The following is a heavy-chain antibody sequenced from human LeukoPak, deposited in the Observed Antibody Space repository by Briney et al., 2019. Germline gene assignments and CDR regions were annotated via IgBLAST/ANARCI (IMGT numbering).Heavy chain of an antibody. Sequence: GGSLRLSCAASGFTFSSYAMNWVRQAPGKGLEWVSAISEGGESTIHADSVKGRFTISRDNSKNTLYLQMNSLRAEDTAVYYCAKRSARTKYDTDVWGKGTTVTVSS. CDR3: AKRSARTKYDTDV. CDR2: ISEGGEST. V-gene: IGHV3-23*01. J-gene: IGHJ6*03. CDR1: GFTFSSYA.